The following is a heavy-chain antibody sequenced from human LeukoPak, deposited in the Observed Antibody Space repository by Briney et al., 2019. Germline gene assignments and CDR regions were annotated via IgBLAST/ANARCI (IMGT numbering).Heavy chain of an antibody. D-gene: IGHD6-13*01. CDR1: GGSISSYY. Sequence: SETLSLTCTVSGGSISSYYWSWIRQPPGKGLEWIGYIYTSGSTNYNPSLKSRVTISVDTSKNQFSLKLSSVTAADTAVYYCARLAAAGLYYYMDVWGKGTTVTVFS. CDR2: IYTSGST. CDR3: ARLAAAGLYYYMDV. V-gene: IGHV4-4*09. J-gene: IGHJ6*03.